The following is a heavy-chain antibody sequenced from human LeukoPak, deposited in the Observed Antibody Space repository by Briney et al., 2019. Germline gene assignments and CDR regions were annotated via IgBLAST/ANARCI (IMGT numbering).Heavy chain of an antibody. CDR1: GFTVITDD. D-gene: IGHD1-14*01. CDR3: ARGVEPLAANTLAY. CDR2: LYSDGNT. J-gene: IGHJ4*02. V-gene: IGHV3-53*01. Sequence: GGSLRLSCAASGFTVITDDMTWVRQAPGKGLEWVSVLYSDGNTKYADSVQGRFTISRDNSKNTVYLEMNSLSPDDTAVYYCARGVEPLAANTLAYWGQGTLVTVSS.